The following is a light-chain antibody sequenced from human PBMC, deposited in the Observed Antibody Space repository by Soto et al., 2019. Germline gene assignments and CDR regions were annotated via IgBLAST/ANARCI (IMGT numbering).Light chain of an antibody. CDR2: ESS. CDR3: HQYNSFLWS. CDR1: QSISGW. V-gene: IGKV1-5*03. J-gene: IGKJ1*01. Sequence: DIQMTQSPSTLSAYVGERVTITCRASQSISGWLAWYQQKPGKAPKLLIYESSRLQSGVPSRFSGSGSGTEFSLTISSLQPDDFATYYCHQYNSFLWSFGQGTKVEIK.